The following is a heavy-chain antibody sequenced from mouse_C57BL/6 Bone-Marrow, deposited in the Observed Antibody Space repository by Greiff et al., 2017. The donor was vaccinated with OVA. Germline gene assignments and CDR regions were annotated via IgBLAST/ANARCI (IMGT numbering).Heavy chain of an antibody. J-gene: IGHJ1*03. Sequence: QVQLQQPGAELVRPGSSVKLSCKASGYTFTSYWMHWVKQRPIQGLEWIGNIDPSDSETHYNQKFKDKATLTVDKSSSTAYMELRSLTSEDSAVYYCARGGYGNHWYFDVWGTGTTVTVSS. D-gene: IGHD1-1*01. V-gene: IGHV1-52*01. CDR1: GYTFTSYW. CDR3: ARGGYGNHWYFDV. CDR2: IDPSDSET.